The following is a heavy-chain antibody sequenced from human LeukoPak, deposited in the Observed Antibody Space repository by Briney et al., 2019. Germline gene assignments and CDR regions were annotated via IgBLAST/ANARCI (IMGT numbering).Heavy chain of an antibody. CDR2: ISGSGGTT. CDR1: GFTFNNYA. Sequence: PGGSLRLSCAASGFTFNNYAMSWVRQAPGKGLEWVSVISGSGGTTLYADSVKGRFTISRDNSKSTLYLQMNSLRAEDTAVYYCAKDQGIQLWLKYFQNWGQGTLVTVSS. CDR3: AKDQGIQLWLKYFQN. V-gene: IGHV3-23*01. D-gene: IGHD5-18*01. J-gene: IGHJ1*01.